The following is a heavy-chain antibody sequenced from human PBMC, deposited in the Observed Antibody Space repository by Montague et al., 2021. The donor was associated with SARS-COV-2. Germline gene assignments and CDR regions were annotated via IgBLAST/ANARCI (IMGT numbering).Heavy chain of an antibody. CDR1: GGSISSSSYY. Sequence: SETLSLTCAVSGGSISSSSYYWGWIRQPPGKGLEWIGSIFYSGSTNYNPSLKSRVTISVDTSKKQFSLKPSSVTAADTAVYYCARLGLGGYDILTGYYQSGMDVWGPGTTVTVSS. V-gene: IGHV4-61*05. J-gene: IGHJ6*02. CDR3: ARLGLGGYDILTGYYQSGMDV. CDR2: IFYSGST. D-gene: IGHD3-9*01.